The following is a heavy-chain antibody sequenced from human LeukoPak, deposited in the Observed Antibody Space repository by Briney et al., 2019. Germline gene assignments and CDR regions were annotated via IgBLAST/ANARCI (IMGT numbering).Heavy chain of an antibody. CDR2: IYYSGST. Sequence: SETLSLTCTVSGGSISSSSYYWGWIRQPPGKGLEGIGRIYYSGSTDYNPPPKSRVTISVDTSKNQFSLKLSSVTGADTAVYYCASNYDSYDYWGQGTLVTVSS. J-gene: IGHJ4*02. D-gene: IGHD3-22*01. CDR1: GGSISSSSYY. V-gene: IGHV4-39*01. CDR3: ASNYDSYDY.